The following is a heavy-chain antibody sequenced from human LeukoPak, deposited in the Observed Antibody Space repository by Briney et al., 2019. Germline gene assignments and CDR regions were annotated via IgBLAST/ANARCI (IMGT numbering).Heavy chain of an antibody. CDR1: GGTFSSYA. CDR2: IIPILGIA. J-gene: IGHJ4*02. V-gene: IGHV1-69*04. CDR3: ARGAMGGYCSSTSCSHDY. D-gene: IGHD2-2*01. Sequence: GASVKVSCKASGGTFSSYAISWVRQAPGQGLEWMGRIIPILGIANYAQKFQGRVTITADKSTSTAYMELSSLRSVDTAVYYCARGAMGGYCSSTSCSHDYWGQGTLVTVSS.